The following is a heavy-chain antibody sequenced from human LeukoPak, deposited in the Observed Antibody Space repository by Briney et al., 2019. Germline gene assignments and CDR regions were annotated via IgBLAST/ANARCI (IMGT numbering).Heavy chain of an antibody. CDR3: ARDFGSGWYVTATNYFDY. V-gene: IGHV3-30-3*01. D-gene: IGHD6-19*01. J-gene: IGHJ4*02. CDR1: GFTFSSYA. Sequence: GRSLRPSCAASGFTFSSYAMHWVRQAPGKGLEWVAVISYDGSNKYYADSVKGRFTISRDNSKNTLYLQMNSLRAEDTAVYYCARDFGSGWYVTATNYFDYWGQGTLVTVSS. CDR2: ISYDGSNK.